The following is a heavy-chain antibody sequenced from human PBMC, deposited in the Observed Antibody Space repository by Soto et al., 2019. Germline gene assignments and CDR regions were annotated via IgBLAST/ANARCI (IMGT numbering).Heavy chain of an antibody. D-gene: IGHD1-26*01. CDR2: ISSSGGSI. V-gene: IGHV3-23*01. CDR3: ATYSGNYERYGVYYGMDV. CDR1: GFTFNSHE. Sequence: PGGSLRLSCAGSGFTFNSHEMTWVRQAPGKGLEWISSISSSGGSIYYADSVKGRFTISRDNSKNTLYLQMNSLRAEDTAVYYCATYSGNYERYGVYYGMDVWGQGTTVTVSS. J-gene: IGHJ6*02.